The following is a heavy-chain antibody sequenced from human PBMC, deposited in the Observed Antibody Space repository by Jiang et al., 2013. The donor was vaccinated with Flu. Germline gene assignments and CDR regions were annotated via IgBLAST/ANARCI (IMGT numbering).Heavy chain of an antibody. CDR2: VYYSGAT. CDR3: AALLLPVPNRGFDF. V-gene: IGHV4-59*01. J-gene: IGHJ4*01. Sequence: GPGLVKPSETLSLTCTVSGISMFSYYWSWIRQSPGKGLEWIGYVYYSGATNYNPSLESRVITSVDMSNNQFSLKLTSVTAADTAVYYCAALLLPVPNRGFDFWARNPGHRLL. D-gene: IGHD2-15*01. CDR1: GISMFSYY.